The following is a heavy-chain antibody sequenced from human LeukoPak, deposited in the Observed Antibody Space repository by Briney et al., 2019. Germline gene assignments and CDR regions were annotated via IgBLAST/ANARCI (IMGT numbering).Heavy chain of an antibody. CDR2: IRYDESRK. CDR1: GFTFDQYG. D-gene: IGHD1-26*01. V-gene: IGHV3-30*02. Sequence: GGSLRLSWAASGFTFDQYGMQWVRQAPGKGLEWVAFIRYDESRKYYADSVKGRFTISRDNSKNTVDLQMNSLRAEDSALYYCAKGYSGSYWAVDSWGQGTLVTVSS. J-gene: IGHJ4*02. CDR3: AKGYSGSYWAVDS.